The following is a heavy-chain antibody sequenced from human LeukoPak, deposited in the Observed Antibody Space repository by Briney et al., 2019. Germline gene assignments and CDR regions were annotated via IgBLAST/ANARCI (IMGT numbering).Heavy chain of an antibody. D-gene: IGHD6-19*01. CDR2: INHSGST. V-gene: IGHV4-34*01. CDR3: ARQYSSGWYKGYFQY. Sequence: SETLSLTCGVNGGSFSGYYWSWIRQPLGKGLEWIGEINHSGSTNYNPSLKSRVTISVDTSKNQFSLKLSSVTAADTAVYYCARQYSSGWYKGYFQYWGQGTLVTVSS. CDR1: GGSFSGYY. J-gene: IGHJ1*01.